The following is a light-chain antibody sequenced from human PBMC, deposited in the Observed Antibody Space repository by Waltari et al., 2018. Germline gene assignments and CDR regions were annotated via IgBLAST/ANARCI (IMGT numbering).Light chain of an antibody. Sequence: DIVMTQSPDSLTVSLGERATLNCKSSQSILYSTNNLNYLAWYQQRPGQPPKLLIYWASTRESGVPDRFSGSGSGTDFTLTISSLQAEDVAVYYCQQYYGSPPWTFGQGTKVEIK. CDR2: WAS. CDR1: QSILYSTNNLNY. J-gene: IGKJ1*01. V-gene: IGKV4-1*01. CDR3: QQYYGSPPWT.